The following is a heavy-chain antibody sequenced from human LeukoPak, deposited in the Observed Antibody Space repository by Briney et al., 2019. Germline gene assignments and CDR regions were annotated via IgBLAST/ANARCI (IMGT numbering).Heavy chain of an antibody. Sequence: QSGGSLRLSCAASGFTFSSYGMHWVRQAPGKGLEWVAVISYDGSNKYYADSVKGRFTISRDNSKNTLYLQMNSLRAEDTAVYYCAKAEDSGWYDYWGQGTLVTVSS. D-gene: IGHD6-19*01. V-gene: IGHV3-30*18. CDR2: ISYDGSNK. CDR1: GFTFSSYG. CDR3: AKAEDSGWYDY. J-gene: IGHJ4*02.